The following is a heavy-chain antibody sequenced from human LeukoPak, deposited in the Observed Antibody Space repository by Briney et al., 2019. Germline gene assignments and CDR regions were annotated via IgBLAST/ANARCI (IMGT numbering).Heavy chain of an antibody. CDR1: GFTLSSYG. V-gene: IGHV3-33*01. CDR3: ARDQSYYYVPPDY. Sequence: PGGSLRLSCAASGFTLSSYGMHWVRQAPGKGLEWVAVIWYDGSNKYYADSVKGRFTISRDNSKNTLYLQMNSLRAEDTAVYYCARDQSYYYVPPDYWGQGTLVTVSS. D-gene: IGHD3-10*02. J-gene: IGHJ4*02. CDR2: IWYDGSNK.